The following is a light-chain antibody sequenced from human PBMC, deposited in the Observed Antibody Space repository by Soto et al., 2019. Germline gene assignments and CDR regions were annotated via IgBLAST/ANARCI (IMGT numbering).Light chain of an antibody. J-gene: IGLJ2*01. V-gene: IGLV7-46*01. CDR1: TGPVTSSNY. CDR2: DTS. CDR3: FVSYSGEEI. Sequence: QAVVTQEPSLTVSPGGTVTLTCGSSTGPVTSSNYPYWFQQKPGQAPRTLIYDTSNKHSWTPARFSGSLLGGKAALTLSGAHPEDEADYYCFVSYSGEEIFVGGTKLTVL.